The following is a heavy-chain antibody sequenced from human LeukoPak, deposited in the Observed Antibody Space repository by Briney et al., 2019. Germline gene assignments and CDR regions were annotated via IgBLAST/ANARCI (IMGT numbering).Heavy chain of an antibody. V-gene: IGHV4-39*01. CDR3: ASVRPLNN. CDR2: IYCGGST. Sequence: ASETLSLTCTVSGASISSCTHYWGWIRQSPGKGLEWIATIYCGGSTFYSPSLKSRVTLSVDTSKNQFSLNLSSVTAADTAVYYCASVRPLNNWGQGTLVTVSS. J-gene: IGHJ4*02. CDR1: GASISSCTHY.